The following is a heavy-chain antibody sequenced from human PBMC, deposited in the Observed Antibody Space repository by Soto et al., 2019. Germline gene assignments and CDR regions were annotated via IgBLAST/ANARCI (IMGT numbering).Heavy chain of an antibody. V-gene: IGHV4-59*01. CDR1: GGSISSYY. CDR3: ARVESDYDFWSGYSPQAYYMDV. CDR2: IYYSGST. D-gene: IGHD3-3*01. J-gene: IGHJ6*03. Sequence: SETLSLTCTVSGGSISSYYWSWIRQPPGKGLEWIGYIYYSGSTNYNPSLKSRVTISVDTSKNQFSLKLSSVTAADTAVYYCARVESDYDFWSGYSPQAYYMDVWGKGTTVTVSS.